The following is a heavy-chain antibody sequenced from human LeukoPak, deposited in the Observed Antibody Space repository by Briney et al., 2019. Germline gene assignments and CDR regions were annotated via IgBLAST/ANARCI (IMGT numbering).Heavy chain of an antibody. Sequence: GGSLRLSCAASGFTFSSYSINWVRQAPGKGLEWVSSISSSSSYIYYADSVKGRFTISRDNAKNSLYLQMNSLRAEDTAVYYCARDNIVVVPAAMTAHNWFDPWGQGTLVTVSS. V-gene: IGHV3-21*01. CDR3: ARDNIVVVPAAMTAHNWFDP. J-gene: IGHJ5*02. CDR1: GFTFSSYS. CDR2: ISSSSSYI. D-gene: IGHD2-2*01.